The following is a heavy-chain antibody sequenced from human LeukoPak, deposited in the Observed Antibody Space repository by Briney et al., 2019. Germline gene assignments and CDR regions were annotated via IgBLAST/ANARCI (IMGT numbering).Heavy chain of an antibody. V-gene: IGHV3-30*02. Sequence: GGSLRLSCAAAGLTFSNYGMHWVRQAPGKGLQWVAYIRYDGGNKYSADSVKGRFTIYRDNSKSTLYLQMNSLRPEDTAVYYCAKGGSNNWSFDNWGQGTLVTVSS. CDR3: AKGGSNNWSFDN. CDR1: GLTFSNYG. J-gene: IGHJ4*02. D-gene: IGHD1-1*01. CDR2: IRYDGGNK.